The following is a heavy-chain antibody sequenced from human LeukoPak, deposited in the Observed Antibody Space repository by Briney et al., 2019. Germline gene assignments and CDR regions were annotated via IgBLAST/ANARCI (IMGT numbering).Heavy chain of an antibody. CDR3: ARRKVVVDY. CDR2: IYYSGST. J-gene: IGHJ4*02. D-gene: IGHD3-22*01. Sequence: SETLSLTCTVSGGSISSSSYYWGWIRQPPGKGLEWIGSIYYSGSTYYNPSLKSRVTISVDASKNQFSLKLSSVTAADTAVYYCARRKVVVDYWGQGTLVTVSS. V-gene: IGHV4-39*01. CDR1: GGSISSSSYY.